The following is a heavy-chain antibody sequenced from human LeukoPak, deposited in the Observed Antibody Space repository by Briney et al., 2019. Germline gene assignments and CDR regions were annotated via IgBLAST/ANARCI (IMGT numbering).Heavy chain of an antibody. CDR2: ISWNSATM. J-gene: IGHJ4*02. V-gene: IGHV3-9*01. CDR1: GFTFADYA. D-gene: IGHD3-10*01. CDR3: AKDDNYYGSGSYYGY. Sequence: GGSLRLSCAASGFTFADYAMHWVRHAPGKGLEWVSGISWNSATMEYADSVKGRFTISRDNANNSLYLQMNSLRVEDTAFYYCAKDDNYYGSGSYYGYWGQGTLVTVSS.